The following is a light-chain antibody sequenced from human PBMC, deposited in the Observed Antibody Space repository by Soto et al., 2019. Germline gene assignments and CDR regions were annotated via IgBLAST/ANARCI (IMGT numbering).Light chain of an antibody. J-gene: IGLJ2*01. CDR3: QVWDSTTDNRV. Sequence: SYELTQAPSVSVAPGQTARITCGGNNIGSEGVHWYQQKPGLAPLLVLYNDRDRPSGVPERFSGSNYGNTATLTISRVEAGDEADYYCQVWDSTTDNRVFGGGTKVTVL. V-gene: IGLV3-21*02. CDR2: NDR. CDR1: NIGSEG.